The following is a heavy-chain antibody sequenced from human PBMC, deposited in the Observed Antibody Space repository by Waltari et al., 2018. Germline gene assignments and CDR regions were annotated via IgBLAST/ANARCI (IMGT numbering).Heavy chain of an antibody. CDR3: ARDPKATAGFDY. CDR2: IYYSGST. J-gene: IGHJ4*02. CDR1: GGSISSSSYY. Sequence: QLQLQESGPGLVKPSETLSLTCTVSGGSISSSSYYWGWIRQPPGKGLEWIGSIYYSGSTYYNPSLKSRVTISVDTSKNQFSLKLSSVTAADTAVYYCARDPKATAGFDYWGQGTLVTVSS. V-gene: IGHV4-39*07.